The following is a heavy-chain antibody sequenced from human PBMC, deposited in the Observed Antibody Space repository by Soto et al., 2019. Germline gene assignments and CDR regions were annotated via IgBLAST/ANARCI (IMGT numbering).Heavy chain of an antibody. V-gene: IGHV1-8*01. Sequence: ASVKVSCKASGYTFTSYDINWVRQATGQGLEWMGWMNPNSGNTGYAQKFQGRVTMTRNTSISTAYMELSSLRSEDTAVYYCARGLRWIARRAFDIWGQGTMVTVSS. J-gene: IGHJ3*02. CDR3: ARGLRWIARRAFDI. D-gene: IGHD4-17*01. CDR2: MNPNSGNT. CDR1: GYTFTSYD.